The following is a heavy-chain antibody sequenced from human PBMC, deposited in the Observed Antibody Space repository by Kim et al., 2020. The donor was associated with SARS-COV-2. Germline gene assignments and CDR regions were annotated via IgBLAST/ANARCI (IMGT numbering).Heavy chain of an antibody. V-gene: IGHV3-15*01. CDR1: GFTFSNAW. Sequence: GGSLRLSCAASGFTFSNAWMSWVRQAPGKGLEWVGRIKSKTDGGTTDYAAPVKGRFTISRDDSKNTLYLQMNSLKTEDTAVYYCTTDGSGSSIYYYYYGMDVWGQGTTVTVSS. CDR2: IKSKTDGGTT. J-gene: IGHJ6*02. D-gene: IGHD3-10*01. CDR3: TTDGSGSSIYYYYYGMDV.